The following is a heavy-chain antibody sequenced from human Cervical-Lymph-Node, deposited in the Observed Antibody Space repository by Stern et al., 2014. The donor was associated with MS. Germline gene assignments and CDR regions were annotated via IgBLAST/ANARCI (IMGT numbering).Heavy chain of an antibody. CDR3: ASAVTGLNYYFHALDV. CDR1: GYTLNDLS. D-gene: IGHD6-19*01. J-gene: IGHJ6*02. Sequence: VQLVESGAEVKKPGASVKVSCKVSGYTLNDLSLHWVRQAPGEGLEWMAGSSPEDGETIFAQGLQGRVTVTEDTSTDTAYMELSSLRSEDTAVYYCASAVTGLNYYFHALDVWGQGTTVTVSS. V-gene: IGHV1-24*01. CDR2: SSPEDGET.